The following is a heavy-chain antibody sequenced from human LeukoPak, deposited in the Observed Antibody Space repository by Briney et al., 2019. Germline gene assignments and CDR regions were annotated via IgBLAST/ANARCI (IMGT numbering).Heavy chain of an antibody. J-gene: IGHJ4*02. CDR2: IYYSGST. CDR1: GDSISSSSYY. Sequence: SETLSLTCTVSGDSISSSSYYWAWIRQPPGKGLEWIGTIYYSGSTYYSPSLKSRVTISVDTSKNQFSLKLSSVTAADTAVYYCASSPSGYWWNFDCWGQGTLVTVSS. CDR3: ASSPSGYWWNFDC. V-gene: IGHV4-39*01. D-gene: IGHD3-22*01.